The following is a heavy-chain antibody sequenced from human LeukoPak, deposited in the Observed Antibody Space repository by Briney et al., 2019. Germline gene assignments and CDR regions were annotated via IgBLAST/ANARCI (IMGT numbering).Heavy chain of an antibody. V-gene: IGHV1-18*01. Sequence: ASVKVSCKASGYTFSNYGFTWVRQAPGQGLEWMGWISAYNGNTNYAQKLQGRVTMTTDTSTSTAYMELRSLRSDDTAVYYCARVHLTVRGVIIRGYYFDYWGQGTLVTVSS. J-gene: IGHJ4*02. D-gene: IGHD3-10*01. CDR3: ARVHLTVRGVIIRGYYFDY. CDR2: ISAYNGNT. CDR1: GYTFSNYG.